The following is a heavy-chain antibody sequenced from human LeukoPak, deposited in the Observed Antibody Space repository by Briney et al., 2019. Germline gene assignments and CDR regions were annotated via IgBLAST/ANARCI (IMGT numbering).Heavy chain of an antibody. Sequence: SETLSLTCSVSGGSISSSSHYWGWLRQPPGKGLEWIGSIYHRGSTYYNPSLKSRVTISVDTSKNQFSLKLSSVTAADTAVYYCAPIRDYDTSGLDPWGQGTLFTVSS. V-gene: IGHV4-39*01. CDR2: IYHRGST. CDR1: GGSISSSSHY. D-gene: IGHD3-22*01. J-gene: IGHJ5*02. CDR3: APIRDYDTSGLDP.